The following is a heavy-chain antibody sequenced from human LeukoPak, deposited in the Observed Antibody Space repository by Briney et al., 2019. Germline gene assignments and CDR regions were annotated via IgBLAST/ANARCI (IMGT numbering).Heavy chain of an antibody. D-gene: IGHD3-3*01. Sequence: GGSLRLSCAASGFTVSSNYMSWVRQAPGKGLEWVSFIDSGSRTTFYADSVKGRFTISRDNAKNSLFLQMNSLRAEDTAVYYCARRVPSRVVTDYFDYWGQGALVTVSS. CDR3: ARRVPSRVVTDYFDY. CDR1: GFTVSSNY. V-gene: IGHV3-48*04. CDR2: IDSGSRTT. J-gene: IGHJ4*02.